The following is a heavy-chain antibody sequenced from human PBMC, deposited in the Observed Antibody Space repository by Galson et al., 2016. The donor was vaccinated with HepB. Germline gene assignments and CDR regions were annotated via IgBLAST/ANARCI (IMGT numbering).Heavy chain of an antibody. J-gene: IGHJ6*02. D-gene: IGHD4-17*01. Sequence: SLRLSCAASGFTFKNYGMHWVRQAPGKGLEWVAVLSFDGGNTYYADSVRGRFTIFRDNSKNTLSLQMNSLRSDDTAVYYCAKDRVAEIHYRYGADVWGQGTTVTVSS. CDR2: LSFDGGNT. CDR3: AKDRVAEIHYRYGADV. CDR1: GFTFKNYG. V-gene: IGHV3-30*18.